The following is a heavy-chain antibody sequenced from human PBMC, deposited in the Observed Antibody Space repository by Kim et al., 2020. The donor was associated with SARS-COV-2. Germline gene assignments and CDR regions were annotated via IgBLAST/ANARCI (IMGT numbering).Heavy chain of an antibody. CDR3: ARDSRGYSYGANDY. CDR2: ISSSSSHT. V-gene: IGHV3-11*06. Sequence: GGSLRLSCAASGFIFSDYYKSWIRQAPGKGLEWVSYISSSSSHTKYAESMKGRFTISRDNAKNSLYLQVNSLRGEDTAVYYCARDSRGYSYGANDYWGQGTLVTVSS. J-gene: IGHJ4*02. CDR1: GFIFSDYY. D-gene: IGHD5-18*01.